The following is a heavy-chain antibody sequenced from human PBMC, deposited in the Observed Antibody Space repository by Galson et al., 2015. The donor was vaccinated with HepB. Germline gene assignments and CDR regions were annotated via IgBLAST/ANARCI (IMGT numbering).Heavy chain of an antibody. CDR2: ISASGDRT. D-gene: IGHD3-10*01. V-gene: IGHV3-23*01. CDR1: GFTFNRYT. CDR3: YGND. Sequence: SLRLSCAGSGFTFNRYTMSWVRQAPGMRLEWVSGISASGDRTYYADSVKGRFTISRDNSKNTLHLQMNSLRVEDTAVYYCYGNDWGQGTTVTVSS. J-gene: IGHJ6*02.